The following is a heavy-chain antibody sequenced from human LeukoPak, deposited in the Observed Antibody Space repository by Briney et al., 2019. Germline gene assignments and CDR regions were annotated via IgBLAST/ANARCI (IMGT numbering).Heavy chain of an antibody. Sequence: ASVKVSCKASGYTFTGYYMHWVRQAPGQGLEWMGWINPNSGGTNYAQKLQGRVTMTTNTSTNTAYVELRSLRSDDTAVYYCARVLGYCTSGSCNVDYWGQGTLVTVSS. CDR1: GYTFTGYY. CDR2: INPNSGGT. J-gene: IGHJ4*02. V-gene: IGHV1-2*02. CDR3: ARVLGYCTSGSCNVDY. D-gene: IGHD2-15*01.